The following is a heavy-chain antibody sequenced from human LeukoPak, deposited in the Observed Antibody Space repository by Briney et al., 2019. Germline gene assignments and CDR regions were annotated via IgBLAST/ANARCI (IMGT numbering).Heavy chain of an antibody. J-gene: IGHJ4*02. Sequence: ASVKVSCKASGYTFTGYYMHWVRQAPGQGLEWMGRINPNSGGTNYAQKFQGRVTMTRDTSTSTVYMELSSLRSEDTAVYYCAREGQDDSSGFDYWGQGTLVTVSS. CDR3: AREGQDDSSGFDY. CDR1: GYTFTGYY. V-gene: IGHV1-2*06. D-gene: IGHD3-22*01. CDR2: INPNSGGT.